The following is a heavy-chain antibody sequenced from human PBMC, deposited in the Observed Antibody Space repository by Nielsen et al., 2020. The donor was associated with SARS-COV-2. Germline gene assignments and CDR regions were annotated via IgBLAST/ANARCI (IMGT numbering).Heavy chain of an antibody. V-gene: IGHV3-11*01. CDR3: ARVFTMVRGVIIYYYYYGMDV. J-gene: IGHJ6*02. CDR2: ISSSGSTI. D-gene: IGHD3-10*01. Sequence: WIRQPPGKGLEWVSYISSSGSTIYYAESVKGRFTIFRDNAKNSLYLQMNSLRAEDTAVYYCARVFTMVRGVIIYYYYYGMDVWGQGTTVTVSS.